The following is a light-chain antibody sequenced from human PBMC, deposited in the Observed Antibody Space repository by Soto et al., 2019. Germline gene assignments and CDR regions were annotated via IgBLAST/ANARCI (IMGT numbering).Light chain of an antibody. CDR2: KAS. CDR3: HHYNTYPWT. V-gene: IGKV1-5*03. J-gene: IGKJ1*01. Sequence: DIQMTQSPSILSASVGDRVTITCRASQSIGSWLAWYQQKPGKAPNLLIHKASHLESGVPSRFSGSGSGTEFTLTISSLQPGDFATYYCHHYNTYPWTFGQGTKVDIK. CDR1: QSIGSW.